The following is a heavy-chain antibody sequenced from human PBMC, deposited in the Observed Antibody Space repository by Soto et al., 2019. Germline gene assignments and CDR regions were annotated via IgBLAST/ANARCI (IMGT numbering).Heavy chain of an antibody. Sequence: PRGSLRLSCAASGFTFSSYAMHWVRQAPGKGLEWVAVISYDGSNKYYADSVKGRFTISRDNSKNTLYLQMNSLRAEDTAVYYCASSNHYYYGMDVWGQGTTVTVSS. CDR3: ASSNHYYYGMDV. V-gene: IGHV3-30-3*01. J-gene: IGHJ6*02. CDR1: GFTFSSYA. CDR2: ISYDGSNK.